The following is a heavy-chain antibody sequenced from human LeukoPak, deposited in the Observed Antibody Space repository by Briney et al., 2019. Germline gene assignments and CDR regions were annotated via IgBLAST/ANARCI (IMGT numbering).Heavy chain of an antibody. Sequence: GGSLRLSCAASGFTFSSYSMNWVRQAPGKGLEWVSSITTSSYIHYADSVKGRFTISRDNAKNSLYLQMNSLRAEDTAVYYCARGQVGYDSSGYYFFDYWGQGTLVTVSS. D-gene: IGHD3-22*01. CDR1: GFTFSSYS. J-gene: IGHJ4*02. CDR2: ITTSSYI. V-gene: IGHV3-21*01. CDR3: ARGQVGYDSSGYYFFDY.